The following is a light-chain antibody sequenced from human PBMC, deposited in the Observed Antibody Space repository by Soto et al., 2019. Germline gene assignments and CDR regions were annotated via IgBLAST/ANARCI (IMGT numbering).Light chain of an antibody. Sequence: QSALTQPPSASGSPGQSVTISCSGTSSDIGGYNYVSWYQQHPGKAPKLMIFEVYKRPSGVPNHFSGSKSGNTASLTVSGLQAEDEATSYCSSYAGNNNLVFGGGTKLTVL. V-gene: IGLV2-8*01. CDR3: SSYAGNNNLV. CDR2: EVY. CDR1: SSDIGGYNY. J-gene: IGLJ2*01.